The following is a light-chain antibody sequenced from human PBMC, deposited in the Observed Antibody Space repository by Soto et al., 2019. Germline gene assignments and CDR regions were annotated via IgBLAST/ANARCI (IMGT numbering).Light chain of an antibody. V-gene: IGKV1D-16*01. CDR3: QQYNNFPPT. Sequence: DVQMTQSPSSLSASVGDRVSITCRASQSINKWLAWYQQKPGKAPKSLIYGTSTLQSGVPSRFSGSGSGTDFTLTINSLQPEDFATYYCQQYNNFPPTFGGGTKVEIK. J-gene: IGKJ4*02. CDR2: GTS. CDR1: QSINKW.